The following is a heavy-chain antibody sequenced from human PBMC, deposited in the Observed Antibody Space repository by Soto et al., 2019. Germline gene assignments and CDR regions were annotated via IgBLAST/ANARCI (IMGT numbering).Heavy chain of an antibody. CDR1: GYTFTNND. Sequence: AAVKVSCKASGYTFTNNDVSWVRQATGQGLEWMGWMNPGSGDTGYAQKFQGRATMTRDISTATAYMELSSLRSEDTAVYYCARGPQALPEAYRLLEIRGKGTMVTV. CDR3: ARGPQALPEAYRLLEI. CDR2: MNPGSGDT. V-gene: IGHV1-8*02. J-gene: IGHJ3*02.